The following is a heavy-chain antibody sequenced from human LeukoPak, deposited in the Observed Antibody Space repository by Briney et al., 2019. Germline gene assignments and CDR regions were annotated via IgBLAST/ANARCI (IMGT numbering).Heavy chain of an antibody. CDR3: ARQSSGWAYYYYYGMDV. Sequence: SETLSLTCTVSSGSISSSSYYWGWIRQPPGKGLEWIGNIYYSGSTYYNLSLKSRVTISVDTSKNQFSLKLSSVTAADTAVYYCARQSSGWAYYYYYGMDVWGQGTTVTVSS. V-gene: IGHV4-39*01. D-gene: IGHD6-19*01. J-gene: IGHJ6*02. CDR1: SGSISSSSYY. CDR2: IYYSGST.